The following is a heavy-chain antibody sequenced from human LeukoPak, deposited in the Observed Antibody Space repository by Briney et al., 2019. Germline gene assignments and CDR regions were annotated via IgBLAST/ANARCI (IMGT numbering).Heavy chain of an antibody. CDR2: ISGSGGST. J-gene: IGHJ4*02. D-gene: IGHD3-22*01. Sequence: PGGSLRLSCAASGFTFSSYAMSWVRQAPGKGLEWVSAISGSGGSTYYADSVKGRFTISRDNSKNTLYLQMNSLRAEDTAVYYCARITYYYDSSGYPFDYWGQGTLVTVSS. V-gene: IGHV3-23*01. CDR3: ARITYYYDSSGYPFDY. CDR1: GFTFSSYA.